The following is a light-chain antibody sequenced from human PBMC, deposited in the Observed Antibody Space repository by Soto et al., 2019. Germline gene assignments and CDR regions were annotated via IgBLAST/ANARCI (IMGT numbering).Light chain of an antibody. CDR3: CSYAGSYTL. CDR2: DVD. CDR1: SNDVGGYDF. V-gene: IGLV2-11*01. Sequence: QSVLTQPRSVSGSPGQSVTISCTGTSNDVGGYDFVSWYQQHPGKVPKLVIYDVDKRPSGVPDRFSASKSGSTASLTISGLQAEDEADYYCCSYAGSYTLFGGGTKVTVL. J-gene: IGLJ2*01.